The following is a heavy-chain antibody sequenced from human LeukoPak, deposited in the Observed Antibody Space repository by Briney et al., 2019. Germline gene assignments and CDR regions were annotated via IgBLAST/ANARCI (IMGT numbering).Heavy chain of an antibody. D-gene: IGHD2-15*01. CDR2: IYSGGST. J-gene: IGHJ3*02. V-gene: IGHV3-66*02. CDR3: ARELNVVVAATGQYDAFDI. CDR1: GFTVSSNY. Sequence: PGGSLRLSCAASGFTVSSNYMSWVRQAPGKGLEWVSVIYSGGSTYYADCVKGRFTISRDNSENTLYLQMNSLRAEDTAVYYCARELNVVVAATGQYDAFDIWGQGTMVTVSS.